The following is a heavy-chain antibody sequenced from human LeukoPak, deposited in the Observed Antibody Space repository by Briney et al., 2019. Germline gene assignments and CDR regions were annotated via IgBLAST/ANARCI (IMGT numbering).Heavy chain of an antibody. CDR1: GYTFTSYY. Sequence: ASVKVSCKASGYTFTSYYIHWVRQAPGQGLEWMGIINPSGGSTSYAQKFQGRVTMTRDMSTSTVYMELSRLRSEDTAVYYCARGFSLRGPSHYYMDVWGKGTTVTVSS. V-gene: IGHV1-46*01. CDR2: INPSGGST. CDR3: ARGFSLRGPSHYYMDV. J-gene: IGHJ6*03.